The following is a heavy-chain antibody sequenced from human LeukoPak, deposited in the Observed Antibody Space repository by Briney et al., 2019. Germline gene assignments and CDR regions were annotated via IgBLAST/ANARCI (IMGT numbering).Heavy chain of an antibody. CDR2: IYYSGST. CDR3: AREGPLDAFDI. CDR1: GGSMSSGDYY. V-gene: IGHV4-30-4*01. J-gene: IGHJ3*02. Sequence: SETLSLTCTVSGGSMSSGDYYWSWIRQPPGKGLEWIGYIYYSGSTYYNPSLKSRVTISVDTSKNQFSLKLSSVTAADTAVYYCAREGPLDAFDIWGQGTMVTVSS.